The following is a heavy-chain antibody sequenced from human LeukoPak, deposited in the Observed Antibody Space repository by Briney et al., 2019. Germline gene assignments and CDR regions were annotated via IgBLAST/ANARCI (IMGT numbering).Heavy chain of an antibody. D-gene: IGHD6-19*01. CDR2: IYYSGST. CDR1: GGSISSSSYY. CDR3: ARLMNWLASFDH. V-gene: IGHV4-39*01. J-gene: IGHJ4*02. Sequence: PSETLSLTCTVSGGSISSSSYYWGWIRQPPGKGLEWIGSIYYSGSTYYNPSLKSRVTISVDTSKNQFSLKLSSVTAADTAVYYCARLMNWLASFDHWGQGTLVTVSS.